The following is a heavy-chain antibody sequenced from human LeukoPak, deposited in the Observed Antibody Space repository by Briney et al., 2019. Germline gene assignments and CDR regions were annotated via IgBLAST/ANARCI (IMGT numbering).Heavy chain of an antibody. J-gene: IGHJ4*02. CDR3: ARGFWYGTSAFSG. D-gene: IGHD2-8*02. V-gene: IGHV4-34*01. CDR2: INHSGST. CDR1: GGSFSGYY. Sequence: SETLSLTCAVYGGSFSGYYWSWIRQPPGKGLEWIGEINHSGSTNYNPSLKSRVTISLDTSKNQFSLKLSSVTAADTAVYYCARGFWYGTSAFSGWGQGTLVTVSS.